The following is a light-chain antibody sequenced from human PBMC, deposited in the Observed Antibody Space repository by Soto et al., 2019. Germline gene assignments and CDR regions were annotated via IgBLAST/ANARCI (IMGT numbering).Light chain of an antibody. J-gene: IGKJ4*01. V-gene: IGKV1-39*01. CDR2: GAS. Sequence: DIQXTQXPSSLSASVGDRVXITFRASQIISGYVNWYQQKPGKAPKLLISGASTLQSGVPSRFSGRGSGTDFTLAISSLQPEDVAVYYCQQSFSTILSFRGGTKVDIK. CDR1: QIISGY. CDR3: QQSFSTILS.